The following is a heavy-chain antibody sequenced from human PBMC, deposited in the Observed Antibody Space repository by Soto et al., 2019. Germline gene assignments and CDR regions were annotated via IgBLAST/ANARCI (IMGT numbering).Heavy chain of an antibody. CDR3: FQSPMPVAGRRHGH. CDR1: GFTFVNYG. J-gene: IGHJ1*01. D-gene: IGHD6-19*01. CDR2: ISGGGGDFT. Sequence: PGGSLRLSCAAYGFTFVNYGMTWVRQAPGKGLEYVSVISGGGGDFTYYADSVKGRFTISRDNFKSMLYLQMNSLRGEDTAVYYCFQSPMPVAGRRHGHCGQ. V-gene: IGHV3-23*01.